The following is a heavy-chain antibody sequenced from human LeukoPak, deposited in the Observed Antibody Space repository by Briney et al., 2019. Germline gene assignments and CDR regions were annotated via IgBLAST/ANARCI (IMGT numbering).Heavy chain of an antibody. CDR3: ARGLGFDP. J-gene: IGHJ5*02. Sequence: SETLSLTCTVSGGSVSSGSYYWSWIRQPPGKGLEWIGYIYYSGSTNYNPSLKSRVTISVDTSKNQFSLKLSSVTAADTAVYYCARGLGFDPWGQGTLVTVSS. V-gene: IGHV4-61*01. CDR1: GGSVSSGSYY. CDR2: IYYSGST.